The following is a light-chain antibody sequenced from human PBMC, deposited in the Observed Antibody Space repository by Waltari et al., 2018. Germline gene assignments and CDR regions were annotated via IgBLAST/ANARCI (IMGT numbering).Light chain of an antibody. Sequence: DIVMTQSPDSLAASLGERAAINCKYSQSILYSSNNKNYLAWYQQKPGQPPKLLIYWASTRKSGVPDRFSGSGSGTDFTLTISSLQAEDVAVYYCQQYYSTPWTFGQGTKVEIK. CDR1: QSILYSSNNKNY. V-gene: IGKV4-1*01. CDR2: WAS. J-gene: IGKJ1*01. CDR3: QQYYSTPWT.